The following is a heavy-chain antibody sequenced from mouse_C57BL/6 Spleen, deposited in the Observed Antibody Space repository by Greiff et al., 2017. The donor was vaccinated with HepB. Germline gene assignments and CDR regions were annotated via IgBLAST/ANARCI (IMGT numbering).Heavy chain of an antibody. V-gene: IGHV1-82*01. CDR1: GYAFSSSW. Sequence: VQLQQSGPELVKPGASVKISCKASGYAFSSSWMNWVKQRPGKGLEWIGRIYPGDGDTNYNGKFKGKATLTADKSSSTAYMQLSSLTSEASAVYVCAREGGNYDPAMDYWGQGTSVTVSS. D-gene: IGHD2-1*01. J-gene: IGHJ4*01. CDR3: AREGGNYDPAMDY. CDR2: IYPGDGDT.